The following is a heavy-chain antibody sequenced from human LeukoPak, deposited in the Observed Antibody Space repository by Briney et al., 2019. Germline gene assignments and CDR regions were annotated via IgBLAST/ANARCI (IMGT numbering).Heavy chain of an antibody. CDR2: FDPEDVET. J-gene: IGHJ3*02. CDR1: GYTLTELS. CDR3: AQIADAFDI. V-gene: IGHV1-24*01. D-gene: IGHD3-22*01. Sequence: ASVTVSYKVSGYTLTELSMHWVGQAPGKGIEWMGGFDPEDVETIYAQKFQGRVTMTEDTSTDTAYMELSSLRSEDTAVYYCAQIADAFDIWGQGTMVTVSS.